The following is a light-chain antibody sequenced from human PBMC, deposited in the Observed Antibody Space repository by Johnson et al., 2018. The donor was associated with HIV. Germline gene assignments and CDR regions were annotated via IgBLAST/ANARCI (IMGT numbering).Light chain of an antibody. CDR2: ENN. V-gene: IGLV1-51*02. CDR3: GTWDSSLRGV. Sequence: QSVLTQPPSVSAAPGQKVTISCSGSSSNIGNNYVSWYQQLPGTAPKLLIYENNKRPSGIPDRFSCSKSGTSATLGITGLQTGDEADYYCGTWDSSLRGVFGTGTKVIVL. J-gene: IGLJ1*01. CDR1: SSNIGNNY.